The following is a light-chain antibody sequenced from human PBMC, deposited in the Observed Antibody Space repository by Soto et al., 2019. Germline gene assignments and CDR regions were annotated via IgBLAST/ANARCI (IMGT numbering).Light chain of an antibody. Sequence: QSALTQPASVPGSPGQSITISCTGTNSDVGRYDLVSWYEQHPGKPPKLIIYEVSKRPSGVSNRFSGSKSDNTASLTISGLQREDEADYYCCSYASSDTKVFGGGTKVTVL. V-gene: IGLV2-23*02. CDR1: NSDVGRYDL. J-gene: IGLJ3*02. CDR2: EVS. CDR3: CSYASSDTKV.